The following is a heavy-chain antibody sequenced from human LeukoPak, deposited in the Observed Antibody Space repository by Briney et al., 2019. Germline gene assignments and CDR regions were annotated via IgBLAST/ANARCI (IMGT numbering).Heavy chain of an antibody. CDR3: ARGPTIAVAGFDP. J-gene: IGHJ5*02. V-gene: IGHV1-8*01. CDR1: GYTFTSYD. Sequence: AASVKVSCKASGYTFTSYDINWVRHATGQGLEWMGWMNPNSGNTGYAQKFQGRVTMTRNTSISTAYMELSSLKSEDTAVYYCARGPTIAVAGFDPWGQGTLVTVSS. D-gene: IGHD6-19*01. CDR2: MNPNSGNT.